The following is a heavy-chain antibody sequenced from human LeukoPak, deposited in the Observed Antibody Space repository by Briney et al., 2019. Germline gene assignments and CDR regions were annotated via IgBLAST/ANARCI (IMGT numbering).Heavy chain of an antibody. CDR1: GGSISSYY. Sequence: SETLSLTCTVSGGSISSYYWGWIRQPPGKGLEWIGSIYYSGSTYYNPSLKSRVTISVDTSKNQFSLKLSSVTAADTAVYYCARIFAGYQHYYFDYWGQGTLVTVSS. J-gene: IGHJ4*02. CDR2: IYYSGST. D-gene: IGHD3-9*01. V-gene: IGHV4-39*07. CDR3: ARIFAGYQHYYFDY.